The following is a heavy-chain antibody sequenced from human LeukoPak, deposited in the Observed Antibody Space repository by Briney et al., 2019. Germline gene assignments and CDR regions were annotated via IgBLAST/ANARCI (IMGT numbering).Heavy chain of an antibody. J-gene: IGHJ3*02. CDR2: IFYSGSS. CDR1: GDSISSYY. CDR3: ARDWNDYGDSDAFDI. V-gene: IGHV4-59*01. Sequence: SETLSLTCTVSGDSISSYYWSWIRQPPGKGLEWIGYIFYSGSSIYNPSLKSRVTISVDTSKNQFSLKLSSVTAADTAVYYCARDWNDYGDSDAFDIWGQGTMVTVSS. D-gene: IGHD4-17*01.